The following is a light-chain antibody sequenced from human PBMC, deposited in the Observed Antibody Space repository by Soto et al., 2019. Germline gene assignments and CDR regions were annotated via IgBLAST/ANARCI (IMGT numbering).Light chain of an antibody. V-gene: IGKV3-15*01. J-gene: IGKJ1*01. CDR2: DAS. CDR3: QKYNNWLWT. CDR1: QSVSRN. Sequence: EIVMTQSPATLSVSPGERATLSCRASQSVSRNVAWYQQKPGQAPRLLINDASTRATVISVRFSGSGSGTEFNLTISSLQSEDFAVYYCQKYNNWLWTFGQGTKVEIK.